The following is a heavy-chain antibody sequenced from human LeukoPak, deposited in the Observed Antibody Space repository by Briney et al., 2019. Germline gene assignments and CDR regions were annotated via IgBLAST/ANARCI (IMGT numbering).Heavy chain of an antibody. CDR2: ISYDGRNQ. CDR3: VKDRTINGRSSPFDS. J-gene: IGHJ4*02. CDR1: GFSFTTYG. Sequence: GGSLRLSCAASGFSFTTYGMHWVRQAPLKGLEWLAAISYDGRNQNYADSVKGRFTFFRDNSQNTLYLQMNSLRAEDTALYYCVKDRTINGRSSPFDSWGQGTLVTVSS. D-gene: IGHD1-26*01. V-gene: IGHV3-30*18.